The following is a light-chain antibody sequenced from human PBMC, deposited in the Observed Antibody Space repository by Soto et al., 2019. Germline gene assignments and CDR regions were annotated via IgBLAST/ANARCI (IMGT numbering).Light chain of an antibody. CDR1: QNINTW. V-gene: IGKV1-5*01. CDR2: DAY. Sequence: DIQMTQSPSAVSASVGDSVTISCRASQNINTWLAWYHQKPGMAPKLLISDAYTLESGVPSRFSGSGSGPEFTLTISSLQPDDFGTYYCQQYNTHSGTFGQGSKV. J-gene: IGKJ1*01. CDR3: QQYNTHSGT.